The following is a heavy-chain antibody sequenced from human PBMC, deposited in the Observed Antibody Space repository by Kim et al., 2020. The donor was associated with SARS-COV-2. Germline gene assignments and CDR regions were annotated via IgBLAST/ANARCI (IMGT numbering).Heavy chain of an antibody. CDR3: AKESYGIGFGELFPSYYFDY. Sequence: GGSLRLSCAASGFTFGDYAMHWVRQAPGKGLEWVSGISWNSGSIGYADSVKGRFTISRDNAKNSLYLQMNSLRAEDTALYYCAKESYGIGFGELFPSYYFDYWGQGTLVTVSS. CDR1: GFTFGDYA. V-gene: IGHV3-9*01. J-gene: IGHJ4*02. CDR2: ISWNSGSI. D-gene: IGHD3-10*01.